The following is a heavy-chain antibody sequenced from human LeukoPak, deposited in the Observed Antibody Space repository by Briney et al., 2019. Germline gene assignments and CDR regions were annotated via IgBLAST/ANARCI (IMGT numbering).Heavy chain of an antibody. CDR3: ARAYSSSSGRPFDY. CDR2: IYYTGTT. J-gene: IGHJ4*02. V-gene: IGHV4-59*11. D-gene: IGHD6-6*01. CDR1: GGSISSHY. Sequence: SEILSLTCSVSGGSISSHYWSWIRQPPGKELEWIGYIYYTGTTNYKPSLKSRVTISVDTSKNQFSLNLSSVTAADTAVYYCARAYSSSSGRPFDYWGQGTLVTVSS.